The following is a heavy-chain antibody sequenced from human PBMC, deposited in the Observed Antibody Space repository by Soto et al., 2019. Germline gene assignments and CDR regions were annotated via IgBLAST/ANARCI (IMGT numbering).Heavy chain of an antibody. D-gene: IGHD2-15*01. CDR1: GGSISSGGYS. J-gene: IGHJ4*02. V-gene: IGHV4-30-2*01. CDR3: AIGQVLAAQH. CDR2: IYHSGST. Sequence: QLQLQESGSGLVKPSQTLSVTCAVSGGSISSGGYSWSWIRQPPGKGLEWIGYIYHSGSTYYNPSLMSRVTIPVDSSKNQFSLKLSSVTAADTAVSYCAIGQVLAAQHWGQRYLVTVSS.